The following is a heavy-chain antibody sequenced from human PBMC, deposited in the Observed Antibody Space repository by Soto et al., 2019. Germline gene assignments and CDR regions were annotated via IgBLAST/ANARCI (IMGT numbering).Heavy chain of an antibody. J-gene: IGHJ4*02. CDR1: GGSISSSSYY. CDR2: IYYSGST. CDR3: ARHSPGGYDYNC. V-gene: IGHV4-39*01. Sequence: QLQLQESGPGLVKPSETLSLTCTVSGGSISSSSYYWGWIRQPPGKGLEWIGSIYYSGSTYYNPSLKSRVTISVDTSKNQFSLKLSSVTAAVTAVYDCARHSPGGYDYNCWGRGTLVTVSS. D-gene: IGHD5-12*01.